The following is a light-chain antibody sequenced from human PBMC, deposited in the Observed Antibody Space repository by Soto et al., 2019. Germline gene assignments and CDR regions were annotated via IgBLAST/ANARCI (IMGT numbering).Light chain of an antibody. Sequence: DIQMTQSPSTLSGSVGDRVTITCRASQTISSWLAWYQQKPGKAPKLLIYKASTLKSGVPSRFSGSGSGTEFTLTISSLQPDDSATYYCQQYQSYPWTFGQGTKVDIK. V-gene: IGKV1-5*03. CDR2: KAS. CDR3: QQYQSYPWT. CDR1: QTISSW. J-gene: IGKJ1*01.